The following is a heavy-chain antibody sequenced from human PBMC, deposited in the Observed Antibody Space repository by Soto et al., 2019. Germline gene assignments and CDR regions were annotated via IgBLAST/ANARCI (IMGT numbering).Heavy chain of an antibody. V-gene: IGHV3-30-3*01. D-gene: IGHD3-3*01. Sequence: GGSLRLSCAASGFTFSSYAMHWVRQAPGKGLEWVAVISYDGSNKYYADSVKGRFTISRDNSKNTLYLQMNSLRAEDTAVYYCARVQRPVLRFLEWLLSGFGIWGQRTMVTVSS. CDR3: ARVQRPVLRFLEWLLSGFGI. J-gene: IGHJ3*02. CDR1: GFTFSSYA. CDR2: ISYDGSNK.